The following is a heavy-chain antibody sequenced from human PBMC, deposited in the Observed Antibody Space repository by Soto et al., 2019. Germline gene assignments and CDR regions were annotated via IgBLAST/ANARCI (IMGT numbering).Heavy chain of an antibody. V-gene: IGHV5-51*01. Sequence: LGESLKISCKGSGYSFTSYWIGWVRQMPGKGLEWMGIIYPGDSDTRYSPSFQGQVTISADKSISTAYLQWSSLKASDTAMYYCARPGRHYDFWSGPSFDYWGQGTLVTVSS. CDR1: GYSFTSYW. CDR2: IYPGDSDT. CDR3: ARPGRHYDFWSGPSFDY. J-gene: IGHJ4*02. D-gene: IGHD3-3*01.